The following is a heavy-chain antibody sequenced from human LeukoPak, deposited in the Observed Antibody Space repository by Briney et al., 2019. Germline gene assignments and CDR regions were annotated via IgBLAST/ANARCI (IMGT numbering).Heavy chain of an antibody. V-gene: IGHV3-21*01. D-gene: IGHD3-22*01. CDR2: FSSSSSYI. Sequence: GGSLRLSCAASGFTFSSYSMNWVRQAPGKGLEWVSSFSSSSSYIYYAGSVKGRFTISRDNAKNSLYLQMNSLRAEDTAVYYCARDLLPLESDSSMWNVWGQGTMVTVSS. CDR1: GFTFSSYS. CDR3: ARDLLPLESDSSMWNV. J-gene: IGHJ3*01.